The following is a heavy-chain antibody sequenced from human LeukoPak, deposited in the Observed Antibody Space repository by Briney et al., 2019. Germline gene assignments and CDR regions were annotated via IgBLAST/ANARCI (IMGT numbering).Heavy chain of an antibody. V-gene: IGHV3-74*01. CDR1: GFTFSSHW. J-gene: IGHJ2*01. CDR2: INGDETST. CDR3: AKDMEYCGGDCSTGYFDL. Sequence: GGSLRLSCAASGFTFSSHWMHWARQAPGKGLVWVSRINGDETSTAYADSVKGRFTISRDNSKNSLYLQMNSLRTEDTALYYCAKDMEYCGGDCSTGYFDLWGRGTLVTVSS. D-gene: IGHD2-21*02.